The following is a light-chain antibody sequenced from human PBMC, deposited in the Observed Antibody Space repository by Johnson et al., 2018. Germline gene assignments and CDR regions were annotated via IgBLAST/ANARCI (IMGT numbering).Light chain of an antibody. CDR1: SSNIGNNY. CDR3: GTGDSSLSAGKC. CDR2: ENN. J-gene: IGLJ1*01. V-gene: IGLV1-51*02. Sequence: QSVLTQPPSVSAAPGQKVTISCSGSSSNIGNNYVSWYQQLPGTAPKLLIYENNKRPSGIPDRFSGSKSGTSATLGITGLQTGDEADYYCGTGDSSLSAGKCLGTGTKVTVL.